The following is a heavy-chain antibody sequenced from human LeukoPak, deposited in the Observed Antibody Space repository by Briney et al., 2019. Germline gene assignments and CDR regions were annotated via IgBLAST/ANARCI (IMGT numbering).Heavy chain of an antibody. CDR1: GGTFSSYA. V-gene: IGHV1-69*04. CDR3: ARVGQLWSPFDY. CDR2: IIPILGIA. D-gene: IGHD5-18*01. Sequence: GSSVKVSCKASGGTFSSYAISWVRQAPGQGLEWMGRIIPILGIANYAQKFQGRVTITADKSTSTAYMELSSLRSEDTAVYYCARVGQLWSPFDYWGRGTLVTVSS. J-gene: IGHJ4*02.